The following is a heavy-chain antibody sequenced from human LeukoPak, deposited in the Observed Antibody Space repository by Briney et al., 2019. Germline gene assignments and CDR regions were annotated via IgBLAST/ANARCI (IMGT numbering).Heavy chain of an antibody. CDR3: ARGPAYSSGWAQGNYGMDV. Sequence: ASVKVSCKASGYTFTSYGISWVRQAPGQGLEWMGWISAYNGNTNYARKLQGRVTMTTDTSTSTAYMELRSLRSDDTAVYYCARGPAYSSGWAQGNYGMDVWGQGTTVTVSS. CDR2: ISAYNGNT. CDR1: GYTFTSYG. J-gene: IGHJ6*02. V-gene: IGHV1-18*01. D-gene: IGHD6-19*01.